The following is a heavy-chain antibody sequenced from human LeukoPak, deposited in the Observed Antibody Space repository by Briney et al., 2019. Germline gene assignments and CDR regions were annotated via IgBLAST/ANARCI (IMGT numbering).Heavy chain of an antibody. D-gene: IGHD3-10*01. J-gene: IGHJ6*03. V-gene: IGHV3-33*01. CDR3: ARDPRGGLYMDV. CDR2: IWSDGNNK. Sequence: GGSLRLFCGAAGVSFSSYAMHGGRRALPEGRVGGVVIWSDGNNKYNADSVEGRVTNSRDTSKNTLCLLINSLRAEDTAMYYCARDPRGGLYMDVGGKGTTATVSS. CDR1: GVSFSSYA.